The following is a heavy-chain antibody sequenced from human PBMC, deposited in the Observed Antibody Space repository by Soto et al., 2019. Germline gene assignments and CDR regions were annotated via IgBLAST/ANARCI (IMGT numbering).Heavy chain of an antibody. CDR2: ISSDSRYI. Sequence: EVQLVESGGGLVQPGGSLRLSCVASGFTLSNYAVNWVRQAPGKGLEWVSYISSDSRYIYYGDSVKGRFTISRDNARNSVYLQMNSLRDEDTAVYYCARIKLVEFFFINVDVYDMDVWGQGTPVTVSS. CDR3: ARIKLVEFFFINVDVYDMDV. CDR1: GFTLSNYA. V-gene: IGHV3-48*02. J-gene: IGHJ6*02. D-gene: IGHD3-16*01.